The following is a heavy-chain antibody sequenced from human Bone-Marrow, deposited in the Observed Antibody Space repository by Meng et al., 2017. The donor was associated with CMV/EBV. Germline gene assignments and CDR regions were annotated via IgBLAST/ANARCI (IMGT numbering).Heavy chain of an antibody. Sequence: GSLRLSCTVSGGSISSYYWSWIRQPPGKGLEWIGYIYYSGSTNYNPSLKSRVTISVDTSKNQFSLKLSSVTAADTAVYYCAIEKVNYGMDVWGQGTTVTVSS. V-gene: IGHV4-59*01. CDR1: GGSISSYY. D-gene: IGHD4-11*01. CDR3: AIEKVNYGMDV. J-gene: IGHJ6*02. CDR2: IYYSGST.